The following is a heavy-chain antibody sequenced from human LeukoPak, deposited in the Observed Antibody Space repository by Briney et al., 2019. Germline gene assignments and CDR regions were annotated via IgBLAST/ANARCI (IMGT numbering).Heavy chain of an antibody. CDR2: INAGNGNT. V-gene: IGHV1-3*01. J-gene: IGHJ4*02. CDR3: ARDRPIIAAAAHFDY. CDR1: GYTFTSYA. D-gene: IGHD6-13*01. Sequence: GASVKVSCKASGYTFTSYAMHWVRQAPGQRLEWMGWINAGNGNTKYSQKLQGRVTMTTDTSTSTAYMELRSLRSDGTAVYYCARDRPIIAAAAHFDYWGQGTLVTVSS.